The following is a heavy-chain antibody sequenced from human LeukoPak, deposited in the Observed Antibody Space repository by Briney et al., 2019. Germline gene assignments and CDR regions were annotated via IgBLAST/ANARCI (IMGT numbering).Heavy chain of an antibody. J-gene: IGHJ6*02. V-gene: IGHV3-74*01. CDR3: ARDAVDTAHAV. CDR1: GFTFSSYA. Sequence: GGSLRLSCSASGFTFSSYAMHWVRQAPGKGLVWVSHINSDGSITSYADSVKGRFTISRDNAKNTLYLQMNSLRAEDTAVYYCARDAVDTAHAVWGQGTTVTVSS. D-gene: IGHD5-18*01. CDR2: INSDGSIT.